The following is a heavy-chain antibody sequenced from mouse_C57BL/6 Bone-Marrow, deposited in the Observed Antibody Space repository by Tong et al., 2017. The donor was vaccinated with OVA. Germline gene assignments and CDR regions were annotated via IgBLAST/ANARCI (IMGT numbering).Heavy chain of an antibody. D-gene: IGHD2-4*01. CDR2: ISSGGDYI. CDR3: TRDYDYDSDY. J-gene: IGHJ2*01. CDR1: GFTFSSYA. Sequence: EVQLQESGEGLVKPGGSLKLSCAASGFTFSSYAMSWVRQTPEKRLEWVACISSGGDYIYYADTVKGRFTISRDNARNTLYLQMSSLKSEDTAMYYCTRDYDYDSDYWGQGTTLTVSS. V-gene: IGHV5-9-1*02.